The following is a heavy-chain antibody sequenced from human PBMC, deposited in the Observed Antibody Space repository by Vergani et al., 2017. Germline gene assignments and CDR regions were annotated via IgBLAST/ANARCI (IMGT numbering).Heavy chain of an antibody. D-gene: IGHD5-12*01. CDR3: SGAETHCNNGVCAAENSGYDFDY. J-gene: IGHJ4*02. V-gene: IGHV1-69*01. CDR2: IIPIFGTA. Sequence: QMQLVQSGAEVKKPGSSVKVSCKASGGTFNSYGISWVRQAPGQGLEWMGGIIPIFGTANYAQKLQGRVTITADESTSTAYMELSSLRSEDTAVYYCSGAETHCNNGVCAAENSGYDFDYWGEETMVTVSS. CDR1: GGTFNSYG.